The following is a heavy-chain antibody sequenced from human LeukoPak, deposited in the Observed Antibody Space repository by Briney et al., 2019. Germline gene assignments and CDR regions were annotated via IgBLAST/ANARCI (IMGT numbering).Heavy chain of an antibody. Sequence: PGGSLRLSCAASGFSFSDYLMHWVRQAPGERPVWVSRASNDGTIIDYADFVKGRFTMSRDNAQNTVSLQMNSLRVEDGAIYYCAREMIRGGHPLKDFDSWGHGALVTVSS. D-gene: IGHD3-22*01. CDR3: AREMIRGGHPLKDFDS. CDR2: ASNDGTII. CDR1: GFSFSDYL. V-gene: IGHV3-74*01. J-gene: IGHJ5*01.